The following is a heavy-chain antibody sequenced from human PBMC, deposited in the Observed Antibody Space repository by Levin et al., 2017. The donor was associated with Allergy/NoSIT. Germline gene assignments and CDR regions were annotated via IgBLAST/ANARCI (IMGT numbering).Heavy chain of an antibody. V-gene: IGHV3-21*01. D-gene: IGHD3-3*01. CDR3: ARDTSIFGVVIIKGVGMDV. CDR2: ISSSSSYI. J-gene: IGHJ6*02. Sequence: GGSLRLSCAASGFTFSSYSMNWVRQAPGKGLEWVSSISSSSSYIYYADSVKGRFTISRDNAKNSLYLQMNSLRAEDTAVYYCARDTSIFGVVIIKGVGMDVWGQGTTVTVSS. CDR1: GFTFSSYS.